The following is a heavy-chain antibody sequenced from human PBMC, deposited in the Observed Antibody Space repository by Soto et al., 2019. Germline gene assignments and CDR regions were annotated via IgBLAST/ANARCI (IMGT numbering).Heavy chain of an antibody. D-gene: IGHD3-3*01. CDR3: ARDRFYDFWSAPGSMDV. CDR1: GFTFSSYS. J-gene: IGHJ6*03. Sequence: GGSLRLSCAASGFTFSSYSMNWVRQAPGKGLEWVSYISSSSSTIYYADSVKGRFTISRDNAKNSLYLQMNSLRAEDTAVYYCARDRFYDFWSAPGSMDVWGKGTTVTVSS. CDR2: ISSSSSTI. V-gene: IGHV3-48*01.